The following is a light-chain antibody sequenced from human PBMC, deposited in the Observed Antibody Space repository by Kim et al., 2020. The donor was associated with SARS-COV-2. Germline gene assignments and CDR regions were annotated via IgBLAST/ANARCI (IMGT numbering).Light chain of an antibody. J-gene: IGKJ5*01. V-gene: IGKV3-20*01. CDR1: QSVSSS. CDR3: QQYGNSPST. CDR2: GAS. Sequence: EIVLTQSPGTLSLSPGERATLACRASQSVSSSLAWFQQKPGQAPRLLIHGASSRTTGIPDRFSGSGSGTDFTLTISRLEPEDFAVYYCQQYGNSPSTFGLGTRLESK.